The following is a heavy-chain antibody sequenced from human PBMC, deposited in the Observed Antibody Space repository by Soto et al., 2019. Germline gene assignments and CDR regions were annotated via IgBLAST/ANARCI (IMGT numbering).Heavy chain of an antibody. V-gene: IGHV2-5*02. Sequence: QITLKESDPTVVKPTQTLTLTCTFSGFSLSTSGVGVGWIRQTPGKALEWLALIYWDDDKRYSPSLKSRLTITKDTSKNQVVLTMTNMDPVDTGTYYCAHEGAKGNTYREDAFDMWGQGTMVTVSS. D-gene: IGHD1-1*01. CDR1: GFSLSTSGVG. J-gene: IGHJ3*02. CDR2: IYWDDDK. CDR3: AHEGAKGNTYREDAFDM.